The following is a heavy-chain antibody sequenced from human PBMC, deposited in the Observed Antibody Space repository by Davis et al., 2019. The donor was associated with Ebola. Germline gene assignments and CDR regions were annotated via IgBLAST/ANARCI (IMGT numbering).Heavy chain of an antibody. CDR1: GGTFSSYA. V-gene: IGHV1-69*04. D-gene: IGHD2-2*01. CDR3: ARWVAGSSSYFDY. J-gene: IGHJ4*02. Sequence: AASVKVSCKASGGTFSSYAISWVRQAPGQGLEWMGRIIPILGIANYAQKFQGRVTITADKSTSTAYMELSSLRSEDTAVYYCARWVAGSSSYFDYWGQGTLVTVS. CDR2: IIPILGIA.